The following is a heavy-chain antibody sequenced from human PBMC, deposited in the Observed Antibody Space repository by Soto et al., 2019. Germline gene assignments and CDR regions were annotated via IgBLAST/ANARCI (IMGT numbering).Heavy chain of an antibody. CDR1: GGTFSSYA. Sequence: VQLVQSGAEVKKPGSSVKVSCKASGGTFSSYAISWVRQAPGQGLEWMGGIIPIFGTANYAQKFQGRVTITADESNSKAYMELSSLRSEDTAVYYCARGLGYGSSTSCYTFYYGMDVWGKGNTVTFSS. J-gene: IGHJ6*04. CDR2: IIPIFGTA. CDR3: ARGLGYGSSTSCYTFYYGMDV. V-gene: IGHV1-69*01. D-gene: IGHD2-2*02.